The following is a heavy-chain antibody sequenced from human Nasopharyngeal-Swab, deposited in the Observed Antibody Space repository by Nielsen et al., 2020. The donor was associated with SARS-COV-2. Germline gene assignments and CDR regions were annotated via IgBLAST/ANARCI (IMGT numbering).Heavy chain of an antibody. D-gene: IGHD1-1*01. V-gene: IGHV3-7*01. CDR2: IKEDGSER. CDR1: GFSFRSYW. J-gene: IGHJ4*02. CDR3: ARNLLEFIALDY. Sequence: GESLKISCAASGFSFRSYWVSWFRQAPGEGLEWVANIKEDGSERNYGDSVKGRFTISRDNARNSVYLQMYSLRAEDTATYYCARNLLEFIALDYWGQGTLVTVSS.